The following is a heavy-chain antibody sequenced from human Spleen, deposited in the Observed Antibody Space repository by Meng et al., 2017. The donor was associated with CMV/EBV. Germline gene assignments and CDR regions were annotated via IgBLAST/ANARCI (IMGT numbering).Heavy chain of an antibody. J-gene: IGHJ4*02. D-gene: IGHD6-6*01. V-gene: IGHV4-30-4*08. CDR1: GRSMSSGDYY. CDR2: IYYSGST. Sequence: QVQLEEPGPGLVTPSQPLTLTCTVSGRSMSSGDYYWSWIRQPPGKGLEWIGYIYYSGSTYYNPSLKSRVTISVDTSKNQFSLKLSSVTAADTAVYYCARLSMAELDYWGQGTLVTVSS. CDR3: ARLSMAELDY.